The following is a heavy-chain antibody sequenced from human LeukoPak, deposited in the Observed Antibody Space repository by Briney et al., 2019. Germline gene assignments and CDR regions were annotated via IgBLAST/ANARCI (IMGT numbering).Heavy chain of an antibody. CDR1: GGSISRYY. CDR3: ASHGTPNSYFDN. CDR2: IYYSGST. D-gene: IGHD4-23*01. J-gene: IGHJ4*02. Sequence: PPETLSLTCTVSGGSISRYYWSWIRQPPGKGLEWIGYIYYSGSTNYNPSLKSRVTISIDTSKNQFSLKLSSVTAADTAVYYCASHGTPNSYFDNWGQGILVTVSS. V-gene: IGHV4-59*08.